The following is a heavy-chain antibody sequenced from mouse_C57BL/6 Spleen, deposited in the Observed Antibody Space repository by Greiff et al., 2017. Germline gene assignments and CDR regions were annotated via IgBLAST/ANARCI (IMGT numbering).Heavy chain of an antibody. Sequence: LQQSGAELVRPGASVKMSCKASGYTFTSYNMHWVKQTPRQGLEWIGVIYPGNGDTYYNQKFKGKATLTVDKSSSTAYMQLSSLTSEDSAVYCCARGEYYRGYFGGWGTGTTVTVSS. CDR3: ARGEYYRGYFGG. V-gene: IGHV1-12*01. CDR2: IYPGNGDT. D-gene: IGHD2-13*01. J-gene: IGHJ1*03. CDR1: GYTFTSYN.